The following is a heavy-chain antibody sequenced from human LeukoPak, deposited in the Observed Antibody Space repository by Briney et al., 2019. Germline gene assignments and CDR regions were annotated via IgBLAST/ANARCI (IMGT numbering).Heavy chain of an antibody. CDR2: IYDSGST. J-gene: IGHJ4*02. CDR3: ARQSISGSSLSYLDY. Sequence: SETLSLTCTVSGGSISSYYWSWIRQPPGKGLEWIGNIYDSGSTNYNPSLKSRLTISVDTSKNQCSLKLSSVTAADTAVYYCARQSISGSSLSYLDYWGQGTLVNVSS. CDR1: GGSISSYY. V-gene: IGHV4-59*01. D-gene: IGHD3-22*01.